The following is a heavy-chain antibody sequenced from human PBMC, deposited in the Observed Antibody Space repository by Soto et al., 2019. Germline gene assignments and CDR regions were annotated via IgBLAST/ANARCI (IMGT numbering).Heavy chain of an antibody. CDR2: IKSNTDGGTA. CDR1: GFTFKYAW. V-gene: IGHV3-15*01. CDR3: STGGVVTSPSGGWFNP. J-gene: IGHJ5*02. Sequence: EVLLVESGGGLVKPGGSLRLSCAGSGFTFKYAWMRWVRQAPGKGLEWVGRIKSNTDGGTADHAAPVKGRFTISRDDSKNTVYLQMNSLKTEDTVVYYCSTGGVVTSPSGGWFNPWGQGMLVTVSS. D-gene: IGHD3-10*01.